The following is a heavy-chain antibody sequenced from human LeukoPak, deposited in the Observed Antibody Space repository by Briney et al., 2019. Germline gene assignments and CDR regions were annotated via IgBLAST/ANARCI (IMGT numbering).Heavy chain of an antibody. CDR1: GGSISSSSYY. CDR2: IYYSGST. D-gene: IGHD2-21*02. CDR3: ASGCGGDCYLADHAFDI. V-gene: IGHV4-39*07. Sequence: SETLSLTCTVSGGSISSSSYYWGWIRQPPGKGLEWIGSIYYSGSTYYNPSLKSRVTISVDTSKNQFSLKLSSVTAADTAVYYCASGCGGDCYLADHAFDIWGQGTMVTVSS. J-gene: IGHJ3*02.